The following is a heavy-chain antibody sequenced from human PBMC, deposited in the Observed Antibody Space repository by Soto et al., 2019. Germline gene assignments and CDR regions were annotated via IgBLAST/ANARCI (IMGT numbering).Heavy chain of an antibody. Sequence: GGSLRLSCAASGFTFSSFAMSWVRQAPGKGLEWVSSISGSGESTYYADSVKGRLSISRDNSKNTLYLQMNSLRAEDTAVYYCAKRREGGYYIFDYWGQGTPVPVSS. CDR2: ISGSGEST. D-gene: IGHD3-10*01. CDR3: AKRREGGYYIFDY. J-gene: IGHJ4*02. V-gene: IGHV3-23*01. CDR1: GFTFSSFA.